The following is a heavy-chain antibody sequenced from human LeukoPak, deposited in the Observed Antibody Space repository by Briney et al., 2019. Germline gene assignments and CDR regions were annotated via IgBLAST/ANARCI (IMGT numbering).Heavy chain of an antibody. J-gene: IGHJ6*02. CDR3: ARRDYCSSTSCYVGYGMDV. D-gene: IGHD2-2*01. V-gene: IGHV1-69*13. CDR1: GGTFSSYA. CDR2: IIPIFGTA. Sequence: SVKVSCKASGGTFSSYAISWVRQAPGQGLEWMGGIIPIFGTANYAQKFQGRVTITADESTSTAYMELSSLRSEDTAVYYCARRDYCSSTSCYVGYGMDVWGQGTTVTVSS.